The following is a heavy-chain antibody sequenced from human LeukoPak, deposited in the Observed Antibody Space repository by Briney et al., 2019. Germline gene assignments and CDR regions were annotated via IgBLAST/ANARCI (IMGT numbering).Heavy chain of an antibody. D-gene: IGHD1-26*01. CDR2: TYYRSKWNT. V-gene: IGHV6-1*01. Sequence: SPTLSLTCAISGDSVSSNSASWTWIRQSPSRGLEWLGRTYYRSKWNTDYAVSVKGRITINPDTSKNQFSLYLNSVTPEDTAVYYCARDPDSSYEWGPFDPWGQGTLVTVSS. J-gene: IGHJ5*02. CDR3: ARDPDSSYEWGPFDP. CDR1: GDSVSSNSAS.